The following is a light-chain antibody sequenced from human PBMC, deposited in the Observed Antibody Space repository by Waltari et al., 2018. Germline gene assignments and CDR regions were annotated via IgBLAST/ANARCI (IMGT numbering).Light chain of an antibody. V-gene: IGKV1-39*01. CDR3: QLSYTTPHT. Sequence: DIQMTQSPSSLSTSVGDRVTISCRASQDITFYLNWYQQKAGKAPKLLITFGSTLQSGVSSRFSGSGSGTDFTLTITNVQPEDSAYYYCQLSYTTPHTFGQGTKVEIK. J-gene: IGKJ2*01. CDR1: QDITFY. CDR2: FGS.